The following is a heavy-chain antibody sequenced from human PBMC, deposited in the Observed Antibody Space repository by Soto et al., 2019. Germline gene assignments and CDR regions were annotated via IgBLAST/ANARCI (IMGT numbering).Heavy chain of an antibody. CDR2: INHSGSS. Sequence: SETLSLTCAVSGGSFSGYIWTWIRQTPGKGLQWIGQINHSGSSIYNPSLKNRVTISTMSNNKFSLELSSVTAADTAVYYCTRGLFSGSAYSGSWYYFDSWGQGTMVTVSS. V-gene: IGHV4-34*01. CDR1: GGSFSGYI. D-gene: IGHD1-26*01. CDR3: TRGLFSGSAYSGSWYYFDS. J-gene: IGHJ4*02.